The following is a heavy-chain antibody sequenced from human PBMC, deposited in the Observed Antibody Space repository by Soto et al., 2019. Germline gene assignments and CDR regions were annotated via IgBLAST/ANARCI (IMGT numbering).Heavy chain of an antibody. D-gene: IGHD6-19*01. V-gene: IGHV3-33*01. CDR2: IWYDGSNK. J-gene: IGHJ4*02. CDR1: GFTFSSYG. Sequence: QVQLVESGGGVVQPGRSLRLSCAASGFTFSSYGMHWVRQAPGKGLEWVAVIWYDGSNKYYADSVKGRFTISRDNSKNTLYLQMNSLRVEDTAVYYCARHRYSSGWYDLDYWVQGTLVTVSS. CDR3: ARHRYSSGWYDLDY.